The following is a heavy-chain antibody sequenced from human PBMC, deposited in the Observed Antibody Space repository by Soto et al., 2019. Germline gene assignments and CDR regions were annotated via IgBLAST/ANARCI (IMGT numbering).Heavy chain of an antibody. Sequence: QSGGSLRLSCEASGFTFSGFDMHWVRQPTGKGLEWVSTIGTAGDTYYAVSVKGRFTISRDNAKNSLSLQMNSRRAGDTAVYFCARGQEVGAHFFDSWGQGTQVTVSS. CDR3: ARGQEVGAHFFDS. CDR1: GFTFSGFD. D-gene: IGHD2-15*01. J-gene: IGHJ4*02. V-gene: IGHV3-13*01. CDR2: IGTAGDT.